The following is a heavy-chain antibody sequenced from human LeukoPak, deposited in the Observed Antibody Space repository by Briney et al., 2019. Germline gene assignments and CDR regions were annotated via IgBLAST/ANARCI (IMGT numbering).Heavy chain of an antibody. J-gene: IGHJ4*02. CDR2: ISPSGDIT. CDR3: ARQGTEGGDLK. Sequence: GGSLRLSCAASGFTFSSHGINWVRQAPGKGLEWVSGISPSGDITYYTDSVQGRFTISRDNSKNMMYVQMNSLRAEDTAVYYCARQGTEGGDLKWGQGTLVTVSS. CDR1: GFTFSSHG. D-gene: IGHD2-21*02. V-gene: IGHV3-23*01.